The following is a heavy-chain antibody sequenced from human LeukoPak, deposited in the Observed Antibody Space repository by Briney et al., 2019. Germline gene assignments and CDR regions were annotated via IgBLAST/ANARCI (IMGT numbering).Heavy chain of an antibody. V-gene: IGHV3-53*04. J-gene: IGHJ4*02. CDR3: ARDAGGNSGYSLGY. CDR1: GFTVSSNY. CDR2: IYSGGST. D-gene: IGHD4-23*01. Sequence: GGSLRLCCAASGFTVSSNYMSWVRQAPGKGLEWVSVIYSGGSTYYADSVKGRFTISRHNSKNTLYLQMNSLRAEDTAVYYCARDAGGNSGYSLGYWGQGTLVTVSS.